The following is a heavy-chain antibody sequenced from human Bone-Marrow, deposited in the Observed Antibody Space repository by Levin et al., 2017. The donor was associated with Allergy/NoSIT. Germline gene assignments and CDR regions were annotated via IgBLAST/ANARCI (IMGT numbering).Heavy chain of an antibody. J-gene: IGHJ6*03. V-gene: IGHV5-10-1*01. CDR3: ARHRTGAGRMATGGDYYYYYMDV. D-gene: IGHD3/OR15-3a*01. CDR1: GYSFTTYW. Sequence: PGGSLRLSCQGSGYSFTTYWISWVRQMPGKGLEWMGRIDPSDSYTNYSPSFQGHVTISADKSTSTAYLQWSSLKASDSAIFYCARHRTGAGRMATGGDYYYYYMDVWGKGTTVTVSS. CDR2: IDPSDSYT.